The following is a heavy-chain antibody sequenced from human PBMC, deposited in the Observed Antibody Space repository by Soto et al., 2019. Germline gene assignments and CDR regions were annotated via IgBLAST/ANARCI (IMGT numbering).Heavy chain of an antibody. V-gene: IGHV1-58*01. CDR3: ASTPTVGVRAYFDY. Sequence: ASVKVSCKASGFTFTSSVVQWVRQARGQRLEWIGWIVVGSGNTNYAQKFQERVTITRDMSTSTAYMELSSLRSEDTAVYYCASTPTVGVRAYFDYWGQGTLVTVSS. D-gene: IGHD1-26*01. J-gene: IGHJ4*02. CDR2: IVVGSGNT. CDR1: GFTFTSSV.